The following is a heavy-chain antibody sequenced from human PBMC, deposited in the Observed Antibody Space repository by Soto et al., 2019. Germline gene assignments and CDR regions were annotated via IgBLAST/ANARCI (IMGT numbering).Heavy chain of an antibody. CDR3: TTLGLYGRLDP. Sequence: GGSLRLSCAASGFTFSNAWMNWVRQAPGKGLEWVGRIKSKIDGGTTDYAAPVKGRFTISRDDSKNTLYLQMNSLKTEDTAVYYCTTLGLYGRLDPWGQGTLVTVSS. CDR2: IKSKIDGGTT. V-gene: IGHV3-15*07. CDR1: GFTFSNAW. D-gene: IGHD4-17*01. J-gene: IGHJ5*02.